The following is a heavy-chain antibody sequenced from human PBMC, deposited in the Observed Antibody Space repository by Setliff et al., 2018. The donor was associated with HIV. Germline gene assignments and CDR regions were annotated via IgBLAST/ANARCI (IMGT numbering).Heavy chain of an antibody. CDR2: INWNGGST. D-gene: IGHD3-10*01. CDR3: ARVMVRGVEYYVDV. V-gene: IGHV3-20*04. J-gene: IGHJ6*04. Sequence: GGSLRLSCAASGFTFDDYDMSWVRQGQGKGLEWVSGINWNGGSTDYADSVKGRFIISRDNAKNSLYLQMNSLRGEDTALYYCARVMVRGVEYYVDVWGKGTTVTVSS. CDR1: GFTFDDYD.